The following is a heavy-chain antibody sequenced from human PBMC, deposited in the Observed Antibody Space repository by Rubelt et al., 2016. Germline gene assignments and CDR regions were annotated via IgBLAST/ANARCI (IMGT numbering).Heavy chain of an antibody. J-gene: IGHJ5*02. Sequence: QVQLVQSGAEVKKPGASVKVSCKASGYTFTSYYMHWVRQAPGQGLEWMGIINPSGGSTSYEHKCKGRVTMTRDKSTSTVYMELSSLRSEDTAVYYCARSPRYDFEDNWFDPWGQGTLATVSS. CDR3: ARSPRYDFEDNWFDP. CDR2: INPSGGST. V-gene: IGHV1-46*01. D-gene: IGHD3-3*01. CDR1: GYTFTSYY.